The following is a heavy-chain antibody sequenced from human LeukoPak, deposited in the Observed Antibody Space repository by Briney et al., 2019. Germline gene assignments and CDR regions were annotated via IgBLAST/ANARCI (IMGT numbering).Heavy chain of an antibody. CDR2: INHSGST. J-gene: IGHJ4*02. CDR3: ASFSGSYYGEFDY. CDR1: GGSFSGYY. V-gene: IGHV4-34*01. D-gene: IGHD1-26*01. Sequence: SETLSLTCAVYGGSFSGYYWSWIRQPQGKGLEWIGEINHSGSTNYNPSLKSRVTISVDTSKNQFSLKLSSVTAADTAVYYCASFSGSYYGEFDYWGQGTLVTVSS.